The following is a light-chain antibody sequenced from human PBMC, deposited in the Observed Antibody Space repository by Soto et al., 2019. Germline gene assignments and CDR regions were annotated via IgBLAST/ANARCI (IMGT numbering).Light chain of an antibody. CDR1: SSNIGNNY. CDR2: DNK. Sequence: QSVLTQPPSVSAAPGQKVTISCSGSSSNIGNNYVSWYQQLPGTAPKLLIYDNKKRPSGIPDRFSGSKSGTSGTLDITGLQTGDEADYYCATWDYSLTGEVFGGGTKLTVL. V-gene: IGLV1-51*01. J-gene: IGLJ2*01. CDR3: ATWDYSLTGEV.